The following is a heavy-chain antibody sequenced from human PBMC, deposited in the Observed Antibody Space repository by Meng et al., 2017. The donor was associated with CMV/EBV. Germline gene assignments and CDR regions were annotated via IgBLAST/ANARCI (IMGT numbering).Heavy chain of an antibody. J-gene: IGHJ6*02. Sequence: LTGAASGFTFSSYAMSWVRQAPGKGLEWVSSISSSSSYIYYADSVKGRFTISRDNAKNSLYLQMNSLRAEDTAVYYCAREIGVARYDWYGMDVWGQGTTVTVSS. D-gene: IGHD3-3*01. CDR2: ISSSSSYI. CDR3: AREIGVARYDWYGMDV. V-gene: IGHV3-21*01. CDR1: GFTFSSYA.